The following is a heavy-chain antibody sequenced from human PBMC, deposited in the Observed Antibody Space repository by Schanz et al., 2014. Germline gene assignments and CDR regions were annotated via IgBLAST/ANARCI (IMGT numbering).Heavy chain of an antibody. D-gene: IGHD5-18*01. CDR1: GFTFTDYY. J-gene: IGHJ5*02. CDR2: ISHNTFYT. Sequence: QVQLVESGGGLVKPGGSLRLSCAASGFTFTDYYISWIRQAPGMGLEWVSYISHNTFYTDYADSVKGRLTISRDNAKNSVYLQMNTLRAEDTAIYFCARDVYRSGRPFDLWGQGTLVTVSS. CDR3: ARDVYRSGRPFDL. V-gene: IGHV3-11*06.